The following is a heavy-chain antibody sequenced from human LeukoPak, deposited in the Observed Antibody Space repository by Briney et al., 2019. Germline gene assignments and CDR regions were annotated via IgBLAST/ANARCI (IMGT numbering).Heavy chain of an antibody. D-gene: IGHD3-22*01. CDR1: GGSISSYY. Sequence: PSETLSLTCTVSGGSISSYYWSWIRQPPGKGLEWIGYIYYSGSTNYNPSLKSRVTISVDTSKNQLSLKLSAVTAADTAVYYCAREGYYDSSGYKTAFDIWGRGTMVTVSS. CDR2: IYYSGST. J-gene: IGHJ3*02. V-gene: IGHV4-59*01. CDR3: AREGYYDSSGYKTAFDI.